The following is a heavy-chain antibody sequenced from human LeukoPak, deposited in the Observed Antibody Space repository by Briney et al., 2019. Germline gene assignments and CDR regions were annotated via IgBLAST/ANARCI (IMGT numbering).Heavy chain of an antibody. Sequence: GASVKVSCKASGYTFTGYYMHWVRQAPGQGLEWMGWINPNSGGTNYAQKFQGRVTMTRDTSISTAYMELSRLRSDDTAVYYCARAPFVVVPAAPFDYWGQGTLVTVSS. CDR1: GYTFTGYY. J-gene: IGHJ4*02. D-gene: IGHD2-2*01. CDR3: ARAPFVVVPAAPFDY. CDR2: INPNSGGT. V-gene: IGHV1-2*02.